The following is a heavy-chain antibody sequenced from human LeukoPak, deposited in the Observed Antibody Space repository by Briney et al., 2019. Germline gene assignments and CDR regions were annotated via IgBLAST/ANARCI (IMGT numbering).Heavy chain of an antibody. J-gene: IGHJ4*02. CDR3: ARDLGGYSYGSHFDY. D-gene: IGHD5-18*01. CDR1: GFTFSNYA. V-gene: IGHV3-21*01. Sequence: GGSLTLSCAASGFTFSNYAMSWVRQARGKGLEWVSSITTSSSYIYYADSVKGRFTISRDNAKNSLYLHMNSLRAEDTAVYYCARDLGGYSYGSHFDYWGQGTLVTVSS. CDR2: ITTSSSYI.